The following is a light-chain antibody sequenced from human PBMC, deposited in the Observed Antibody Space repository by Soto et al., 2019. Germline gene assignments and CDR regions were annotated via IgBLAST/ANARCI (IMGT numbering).Light chain of an antibody. CDR2: DAS. CDR1: QSVGSY. CDR3: QQRTNWPLT. J-gene: IGKJ4*01. Sequence: EIVLTQSPATLSLSPGERATLSCRASQSVGSYLAWYQQRPGQAPRLLIYDASSRATGIPARFSGSGSGTDFTLTISSLEPEDFAAYYWQQRTNWPLTFGGGTKVQIK. V-gene: IGKV3-11*01.